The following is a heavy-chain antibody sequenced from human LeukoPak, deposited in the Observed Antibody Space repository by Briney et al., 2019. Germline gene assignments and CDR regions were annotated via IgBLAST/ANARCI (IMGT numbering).Heavy chain of an antibody. Sequence: SETLSLTCTVSGGSISSGGDYWSLIRQHPGKGLEWIGYIYHTGTTYYNPSLKSRITISVDTSKNQFSLNLSSMTAADTAVYYCARAAWRGSNSRDAFDIWGQGTVVTVSS. V-gene: IGHV4-31*03. CDR1: GGSISSGGDY. J-gene: IGHJ3*02. CDR2: IYHTGTT. CDR3: ARAAWRGSNSRDAFDI. D-gene: IGHD4/OR15-4a*01.